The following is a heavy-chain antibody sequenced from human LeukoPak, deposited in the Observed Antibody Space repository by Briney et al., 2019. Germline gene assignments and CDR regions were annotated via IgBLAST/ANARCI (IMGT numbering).Heavy chain of an antibody. D-gene: IGHD6-13*01. CDR2: ISGSGTRP. J-gene: IGHJ3*02. CDR3: AKVGAAAWGTAFDI. Sequence: GGSLRLSCALSGFTFSSYAMSSVRAAPEERVEWVSGISGSGTRPYYAHSVKGRFTVSRDNSKNTLYLQMHSLRAEDTAIYYCAKVGAAAWGTAFDIWSQRTLVTVSS. CDR1: GFTFSSYA. V-gene: IGHV3-23*01.